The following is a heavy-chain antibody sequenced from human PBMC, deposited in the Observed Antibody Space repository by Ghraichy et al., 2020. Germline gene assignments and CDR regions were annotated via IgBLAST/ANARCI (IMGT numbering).Heavy chain of an antibody. Sequence: QTLSLTCTFSGFSLTSSGTCVTWVRQPPGKALEWLGRIDWDDDEYYSTSLRPRLTIAKDTSKNQVVLRLTNVDPEDTGTYYCARVSGYSGYDRLDVWGQGTTVTVSS. D-gene: IGHD5-12*01. CDR3: ARVSGYSGYDRLDV. CDR1: GFSLTSSGTC. J-gene: IGHJ6*02. V-gene: IGHV2-70*11. CDR2: IDWDDDE.